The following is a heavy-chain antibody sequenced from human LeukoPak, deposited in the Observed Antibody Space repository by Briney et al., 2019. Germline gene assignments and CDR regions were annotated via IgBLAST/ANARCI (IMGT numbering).Heavy chain of an antibody. V-gene: IGHV4-59*01. CDR2: IYYSGST. Sequence: NPSETLSLTCTVSGGSISSYYWSWIRQPPGKGLEWIGYIYYSGSTNYNPSLKSRVTISVKTSKNQFSLKLRSVTAADTAVYYCAREVEKIAAAVMFAPWGQGTLVTVSS. J-gene: IGHJ5*02. CDR1: GGSISSYY. D-gene: IGHD6-13*01. CDR3: AREVEKIAAAVMFAP.